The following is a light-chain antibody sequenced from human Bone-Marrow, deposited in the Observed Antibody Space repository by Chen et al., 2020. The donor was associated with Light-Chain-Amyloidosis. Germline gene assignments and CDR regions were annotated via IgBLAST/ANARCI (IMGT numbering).Light chain of an antibody. J-gene: IGLJ1*01. Sequence: HSALTQPASVSGSPGQSIIISCTETSNDVGNYNFVSWYQQQPGKAPRLVIYEDDKRPSEVPSRFSASTSGNTDSLTISGLPPEDEADYYCSSYGTTYVFGSGTTVTVL. CDR2: EDD. CDR3: SSYGTTYV. CDR1: SNDVGNYNF. V-gene: IGLV2-14*02.